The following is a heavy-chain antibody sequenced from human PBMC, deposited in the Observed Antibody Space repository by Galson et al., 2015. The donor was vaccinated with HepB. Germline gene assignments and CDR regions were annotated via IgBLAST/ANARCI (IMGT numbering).Heavy chain of an antibody. CDR1: GYSFTTYW. CDR3: ARHRLGPYYDSSGANGMYDY. Sequence: QSGAEVKKPGESLKISCKGSGYSFTTYWIGWVRQMPGKGLEWMGIIYPDDSEARYSPSFQGQVTISADKSISTTYLQWSSLKASDTAMFYCARHRLGPYYDSSGANGMYDYWGQGTLVTVSS. CDR2: IYPDDSEA. J-gene: IGHJ4*02. V-gene: IGHV5-51*01. D-gene: IGHD3-22*01.